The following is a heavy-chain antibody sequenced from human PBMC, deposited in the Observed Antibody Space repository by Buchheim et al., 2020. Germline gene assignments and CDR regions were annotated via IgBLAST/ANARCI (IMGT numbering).Heavy chain of an antibody. V-gene: IGHV3-33*01. CDR1: GFTFSSYG. CDR2: IWYDGSNK. J-gene: IGHJ6*02. D-gene: IGHD2-8*01. CDR3: ARDLRLLGYDYYYYYGMDV. Sequence: QVQLVESGGGVVQPGRSLRLSCAASGFTFSSYGMHWVRQAPGKGLEWVAVIWYDGSNKYYADSVKGRFTISRDNSKNTLYLQMNSLRAEDTAVYYCARDLRLLGYDYYYYYGMDVWGQGTT.